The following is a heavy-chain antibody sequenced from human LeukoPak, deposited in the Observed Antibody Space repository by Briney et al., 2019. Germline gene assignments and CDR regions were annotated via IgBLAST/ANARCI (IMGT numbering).Heavy chain of an antibody. Sequence: GGSLRLSCAASGFTFSSYSMNWVRQAPGKGLEWASSISSSSSYIYYADSVKGRFTISRDNAKNSLYPQMNSLRAEDTAVYYCASYPPGYCSGGSCPTGGWGQGTLVTVSS. V-gene: IGHV3-21*01. D-gene: IGHD2-15*01. CDR1: GFTFSSYS. J-gene: IGHJ4*02. CDR3: ASYPPGYCSGGSCPTGG. CDR2: ISSSSSYI.